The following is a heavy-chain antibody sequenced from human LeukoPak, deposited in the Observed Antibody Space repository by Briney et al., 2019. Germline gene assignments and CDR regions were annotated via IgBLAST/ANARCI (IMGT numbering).Heavy chain of an antibody. D-gene: IGHD2-2*03. CDR2: IGGSGGST. Sequence: GGSLRLSCAASGFTFSSYAMSWVRLAPGKGLEWVSAIGGSGGSTYYADSVKGRFTISRDNSKNTLYLQMNSLRAEDTAVYYCAKDLCPGYCIGYYYGMDVWGQGTTVTVSS. V-gene: IGHV3-23*01. CDR3: AKDLCPGYCIGYYYGMDV. CDR1: GFTFSSYA. J-gene: IGHJ6*02.